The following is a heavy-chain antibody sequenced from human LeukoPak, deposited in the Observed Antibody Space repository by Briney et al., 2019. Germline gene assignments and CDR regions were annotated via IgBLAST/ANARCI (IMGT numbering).Heavy chain of an antibody. CDR1: GFTVSSNY. CDR3: ARGLGYSYGYYSAFDI. J-gene: IGHJ3*02. CDR2: IYSGGST. D-gene: IGHD5-18*01. V-gene: IGHV3-53*01. Sequence: GGSLRLSCAASGFTVSSNYMSWVRQAPGKGLEWVSVIYSGGSTYYADSVKGRFTISRDNPKNTLYLQMNSLRAEDTAVYYCARGLGYSYGYYSAFDIWGQGTMVTVSS.